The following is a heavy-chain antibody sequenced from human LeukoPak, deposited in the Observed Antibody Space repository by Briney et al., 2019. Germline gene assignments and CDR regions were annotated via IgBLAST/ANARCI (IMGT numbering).Heavy chain of an antibody. J-gene: IGHJ4*02. Sequence: ASVTVSCKASGYSFGDYGFSWVRQAPGQGLEWLGWNSAYNGNRNYAQKVEGRVTMTTDTSTSTAYLELRGLRPDDTAVYYCARDDSGAKVDIDYWGQGTLLIVSS. D-gene: IGHD5-12*01. CDR1: GYSFGDYG. V-gene: IGHV1-18*01. CDR2: NSAYNGNR. CDR3: ARDDSGAKVDIDY.